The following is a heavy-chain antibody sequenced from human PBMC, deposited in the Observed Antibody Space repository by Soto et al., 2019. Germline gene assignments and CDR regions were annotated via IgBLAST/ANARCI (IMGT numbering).Heavy chain of an antibody. CDR3: AGITWFRGMDV. Sequence: SQTLSLTCVISGDSVSSNSAGWNWIRQSPARGLEWLGGTYYKSKWNNDYALSVKSRITINPDTSKSQFSLHLYSVTPEDTAVYYCAGITWFRGMDVWGQGTPVTVSS. J-gene: IGHJ6*02. V-gene: IGHV6-1*01. CDR1: GDSVSSNSAG. D-gene: IGHD3-10*01. CDR2: TYYKSKWNN.